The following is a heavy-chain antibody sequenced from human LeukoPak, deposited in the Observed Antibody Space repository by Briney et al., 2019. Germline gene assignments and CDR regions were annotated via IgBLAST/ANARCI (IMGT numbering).Heavy chain of an antibody. CDR3: ARPGYGDYTFDP. Sequence: SETLSLTCIVSGGSISTYFWSWIRQPPGKGLEWIGYIYYSGSTNYNPSLKSRVTISVDTSKNQFSLKLSSVTAADTAVYYCARPGYGDYTFDPWGQGTLVTVSS. CDR2: IYYSGST. V-gene: IGHV4-59*08. D-gene: IGHD4-17*01. CDR1: GGSISTYF. J-gene: IGHJ5*02.